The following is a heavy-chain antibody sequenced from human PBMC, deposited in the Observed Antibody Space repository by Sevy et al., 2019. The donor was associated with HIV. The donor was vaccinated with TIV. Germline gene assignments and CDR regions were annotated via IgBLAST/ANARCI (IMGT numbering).Heavy chain of an antibody. CDR3: AKLGGNYGDYDDY. D-gene: IGHD4-17*01. CDR2: ISWDGGST. Sequence: GGSLRLSCAASGFTFDDYTMHWVRQPPGKGLEWVSLISWDGGSTYYADSVKGRLTNSRDNSKNSLFLQMNSLRSEDTAFYYCAKLGGNYGDYDDYWGRGTLVTVSS. CDR1: GFTFDDYT. J-gene: IGHJ4*02. V-gene: IGHV3-43*01.